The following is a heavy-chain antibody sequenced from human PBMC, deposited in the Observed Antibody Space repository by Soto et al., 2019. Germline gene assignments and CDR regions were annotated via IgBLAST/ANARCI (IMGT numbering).Heavy chain of an antibody. V-gene: IGHV4-39*01. J-gene: IGHJ3*02. CDR2: IYYSGST. D-gene: IGHD6-19*01. CDR1: GGSISSSSYY. Sequence: QLQLQESGPGLVKPSETLSLTCTVPGGSISSSSYYWGWIRQPPGKGLEWIWSIYYSGSTDYIPSLKSRVTISVDTSKNQFSLKLSSVTAADTAVYYCATQGGGWSLNAFDIWCQGTMGTVST. CDR3: ATQGGGWSLNAFDI.